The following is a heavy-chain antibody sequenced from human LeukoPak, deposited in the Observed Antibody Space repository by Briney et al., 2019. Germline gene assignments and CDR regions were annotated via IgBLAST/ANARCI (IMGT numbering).Heavy chain of an antibody. CDR1: GFTFSSYG. V-gene: IGHV3-30*03. CDR3: ARAYGGYYFDY. J-gene: IGHJ4*02. D-gene: IGHD4/OR15-4a*01. CDR2: ISYDGSNK. Sequence: GGSLRLSCAASGFTFSSYGMHWVRQAPGKGLEWVAVISYDGSNKYYADSVKGRFTISRDNSKNTLYLQMNSLRAEDTAVYYCARAYGGYYFDYWGQGTLVTVSS.